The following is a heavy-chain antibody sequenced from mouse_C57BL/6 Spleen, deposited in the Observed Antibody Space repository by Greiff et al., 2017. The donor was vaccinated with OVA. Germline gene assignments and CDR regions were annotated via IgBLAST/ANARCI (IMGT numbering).Heavy chain of an antibody. CDR3: ARAGELNYFDY. CDR1: GYTFTSYW. D-gene: IGHD1-1*01. CDR2: IYPSDSET. Sequence: QVQLQQPGAELVRPGSSVTLSCKASGYTFTSYWLAWVKQRPGQGLEWIGNIYPSDSETHYNQKFKDKATLTVDKSSRPAYMQLSSLTSEDSAVYYCARAGELNYFDYWGQGTTLTVSS. J-gene: IGHJ2*01. V-gene: IGHV1-61*01.